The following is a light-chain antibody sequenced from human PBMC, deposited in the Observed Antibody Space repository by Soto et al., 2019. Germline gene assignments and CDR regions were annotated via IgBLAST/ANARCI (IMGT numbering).Light chain of an antibody. Sequence: EIVLTQSPATLSLSPGERATLSCRASQSVSSYLAWYQQKPGQAPRRLIYDASNRATGIPARFSGSGSGTDFTLTIRSLEPEDFAVYYCQQHSDWPLTFGGGTRVEL. CDR3: QQHSDWPLT. CDR2: DAS. V-gene: IGKV3-11*01. CDR1: QSVSSY. J-gene: IGKJ4*01.